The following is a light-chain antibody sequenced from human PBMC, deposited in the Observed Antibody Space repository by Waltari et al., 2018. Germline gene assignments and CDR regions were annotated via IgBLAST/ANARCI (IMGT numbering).Light chain of an antibody. CDR2: DVS. Sequence: QSALTQPASVSGSPGQSITISCTGTSSDIGSYSLVSWYQQPPGKAPKLIIYDVSERPSGILNRFSCSKSGNTASLAISGLQAEDEADYYCCSYTGSYTLAFGGGTNLIVL. CDR1: SSDIGSYSL. J-gene: IGLJ3*02. V-gene: IGLV2-23*02. CDR3: CSYTGSYTLA.